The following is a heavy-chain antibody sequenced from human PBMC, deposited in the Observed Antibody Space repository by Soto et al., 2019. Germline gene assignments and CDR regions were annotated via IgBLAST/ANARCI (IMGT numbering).Heavy chain of an antibody. CDR2: IYYSGST. CDR3: ARCFARWNWFDP. D-gene: IGHD2-15*01. CDR1: GGSISSGGYY. V-gene: IGHV4-31*03. Sequence: TLSLTCTVSGGSISSGGYYWSWIRQHPGKGLEWIGYIYYSGSTYYNPSLKSRVTISVDTSKNQFSLKLSSVTAADTAVYYCARCFARWNWFDPWGQGTLVTVSS. J-gene: IGHJ5*02.